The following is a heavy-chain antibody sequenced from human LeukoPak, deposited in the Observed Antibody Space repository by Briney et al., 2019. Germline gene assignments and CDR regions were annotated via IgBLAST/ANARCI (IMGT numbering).Heavy chain of an antibody. D-gene: IGHD6-6*01. V-gene: IGHV3-43D*03. Sequence: GGSLRLSCAASGFTFDDYAMHWVRQAPGKGLEWVSLISWDGGSTYYADSVKGRFTISRDNSKNSLYLQMNSLRAEDTALYYCAKDKRSSSSSSWGYYYYMDVWGKGTTVTVSS. CDR1: GFTFDDYA. CDR3: AKDKRSSSSSSWGYYYYMDV. CDR2: ISWDGGST. J-gene: IGHJ6*03.